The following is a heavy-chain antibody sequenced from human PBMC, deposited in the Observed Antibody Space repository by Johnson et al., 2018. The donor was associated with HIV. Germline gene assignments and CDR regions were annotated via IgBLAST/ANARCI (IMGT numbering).Heavy chain of an antibody. V-gene: IGHV3-30-3*01. CDR2: ISYDRSNK. J-gene: IGHJ3*02. Sequence: QMQLVESGGGLVQPGGSLRLSCAASGFTFSSYAMHWVRQAPGKGLEWVAVISYDRSNKYYADSVKGRFTISRDNSKNTLFLQMNSLRAEDTAVYYCARDPYTSAGNPFDIWGQGTRVTVS. CDR1: GFTFSSYA. CDR3: ARDPYTSAGNPFDI. D-gene: IGHD3-10*01.